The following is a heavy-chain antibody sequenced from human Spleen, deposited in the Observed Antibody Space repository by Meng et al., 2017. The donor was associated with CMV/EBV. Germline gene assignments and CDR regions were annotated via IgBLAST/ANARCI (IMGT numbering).Heavy chain of an antibody. CDR3: ARAQTNWFDP. J-gene: IGHJ5*02. Sequence: LACPVSGASISSAEYYWCWIRQPPGAGLEWIGYIYHSGGTYYNPSLKSRVTISVDTSKNQFSLRLSSVIAVDTAVYYCARAQTNWFDPWGQGTLVTVSS. CDR2: IYHSGGT. CDR1: GASISSAEYY. V-gene: IGHV4-30-4*08.